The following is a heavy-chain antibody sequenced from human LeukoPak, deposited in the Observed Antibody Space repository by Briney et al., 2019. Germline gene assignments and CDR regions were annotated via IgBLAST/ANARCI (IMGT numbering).Heavy chain of an antibody. D-gene: IGHD3-3*01. CDR2: MNPNSGNT. J-gene: IGHJ6*03. V-gene: IGHV1-8*03. CDR3: ARVGAVGTWSGYYLHYYMDV. CDR1: GYTFTSYD. Sequence: ASVKVSCKASGYTFTSYDINWVRQATGQGLEWMGWMNPNSGNTGYAQKFQGRVTITRNTSISTAYMELSSLGSEDTAVYYCARVGAVGTWSGYYLHYYMDVWGKGTTVTVSS.